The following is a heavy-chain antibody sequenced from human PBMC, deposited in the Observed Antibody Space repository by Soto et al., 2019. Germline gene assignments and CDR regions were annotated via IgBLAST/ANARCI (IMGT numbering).Heavy chain of an antibody. V-gene: IGHV4-31*03. Sequence: SETLCLTCSVSGGSIGGGGGYWSWIRQHPGKGLEWIGYINHSGSTYYNPSLKSRVTISVDTSKNQFSLKLSSVTAADTAVYYCARVHLGATVLDYFDYWGQGTLVTVSS. D-gene: IGHD1-26*01. J-gene: IGHJ4*02. CDR2: INHSGST. CDR3: ARVHLGATVLDYFDY. CDR1: GGSIGGGGGY.